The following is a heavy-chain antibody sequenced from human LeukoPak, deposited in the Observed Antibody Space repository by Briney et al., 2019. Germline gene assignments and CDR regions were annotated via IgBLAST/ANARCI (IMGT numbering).Heavy chain of an antibody. V-gene: IGHV3-23*01. Sequence: GGSLRLSCAASGFTFSSYAMSWVRRAPGKGLEWVSAISGSGGSTYYADSVKGRFTISRDNPKNTLYLQMNSLRAEDTAVYYCAKDYDILTGYYWGSDYWGQGTLVTVSS. D-gene: IGHD3-9*01. CDR1: GFTFSSYA. J-gene: IGHJ4*02. CDR3: AKDYDILTGYYWGSDY. CDR2: ISGSGGST.